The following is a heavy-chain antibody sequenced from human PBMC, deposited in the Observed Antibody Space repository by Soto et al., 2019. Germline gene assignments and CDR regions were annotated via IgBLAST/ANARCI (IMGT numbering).Heavy chain of an antibody. CDR3: AREAAAGNIGYYYYGMDV. CDR1: GGSISSGDYY. CDR2: IYYSGST. V-gene: IGHV4-30-4*01. Sequence: PSETLSLTCTVSGGSISSGDYYWSWIRQPPGKGLEWIGYIYYSGSTYYNPSLKSRVTISVDTSKNQFSLKLSSVTAADTAVYYCAREAAAGNIGYYYYGMDVWGQGTTVTVSS. J-gene: IGHJ6*02. D-gene: IGHD6-13*01.